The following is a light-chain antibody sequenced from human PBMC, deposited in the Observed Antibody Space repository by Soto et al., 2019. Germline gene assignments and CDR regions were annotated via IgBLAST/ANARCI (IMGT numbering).Light chain of an antibody. Sequence: QSVLTQPASVSGSPGQSITISCAGSNSDIGSYKYVSWFQQHPGKAPKLIISEVSDRPSGVSTRFSGSKSGNTASLTISGLQPEDEADYYCFSFTSTNTHVFGSGTKVTVL. CDR3: FSFTSTNTHV. CDR1: NSDIGSYKY. V-gene: IGLV2-14*01. J-gene: IGLJ1*01. CDR2: EVS.